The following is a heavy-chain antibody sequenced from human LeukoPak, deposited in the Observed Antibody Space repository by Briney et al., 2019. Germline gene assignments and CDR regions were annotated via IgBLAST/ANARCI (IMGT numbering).Heavy chain of an antibody. Sequence: SETLSLTCDVSGASISRTNWWSWIRQPPGKGLEWIGEVYHDGSTNYNPSLESRVTFSLDKSKNQFSLRLTSVTAADTAVYYCARLTITREIDYWGQGTLVTVSS. V-gene: IGHV4/OR15-8*01. CDR3: ARLTITREIDY. D-gene: IGHD5-12*01. J-gene: IGHJ4*02. CDR2: VYHDGST. CDR1: GASISRTNW.